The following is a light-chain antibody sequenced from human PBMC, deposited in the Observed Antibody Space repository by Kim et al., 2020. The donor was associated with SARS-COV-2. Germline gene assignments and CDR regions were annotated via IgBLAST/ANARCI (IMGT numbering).Light chain of an antibody. J-gene: IGLJ2*01. Sequence: LTQPRSVSGSPGQSVTISCTGTTADVGGYNYVSWYQQHPGKAPKLMIFDVIKRPSGVPDRFSGSKSGNTASLSISGLQAEDEADYYCCSYAGSYTVFFGGGTQLTVL. CDR2: DVI. V-gene: IGLV2-11*01. CDR1: TADVGGYNY. CDR3: CSYAGSYTVF.